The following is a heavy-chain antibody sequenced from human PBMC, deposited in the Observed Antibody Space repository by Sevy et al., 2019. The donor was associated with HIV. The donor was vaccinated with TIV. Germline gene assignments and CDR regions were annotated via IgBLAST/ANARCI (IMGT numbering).Heavy chain of an antibody. CDR3: ARHAYYYDSSVLDGAYYYYLDV. CDR2: IYYSGST. D-gene: IGHD3-22*01. CDR1: GGSISSYY. Sequence: SETLSLTCTVSGGSISSYYWSWIRQPPGKGLEWIGYIYYSGSTNYNPSLKSRVTISVDTSKNQFSLKLSSVTAADTAVYYCARHAYYYDSSVLDGAYYYYLDVWGKGTTVTVSS. V-gene: IGHV4-59*01. J-gene: IGHJ6*03.